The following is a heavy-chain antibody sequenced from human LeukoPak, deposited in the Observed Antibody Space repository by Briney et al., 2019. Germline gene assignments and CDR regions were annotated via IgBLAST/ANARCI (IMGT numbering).Heavy chain of an antibody. CDR1: GASISGYY. V-gene: IGHV4-59*08. Sequence: SETLSLTCTVSGASISGYYWSWIRQPPGKGLEWIGFVYYSGSTNFSPSLKSRATISIDTSKNQFSLRLSSVTAADTAVYYCARHGGVSGTYFPPHHYGMDVWGQGTTVTVSS. CDR3: ARHGGVSGTYFPPHHYGMDV. J-gene: IGHJ6*02. CDR2: VYYSGST. D-gene: IGHD3-16*01.